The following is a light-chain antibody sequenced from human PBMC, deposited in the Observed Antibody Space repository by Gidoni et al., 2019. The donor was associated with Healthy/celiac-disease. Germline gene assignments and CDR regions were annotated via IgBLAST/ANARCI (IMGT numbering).Light chain of an antibody. Sequence: QSALTQPASVSGSPGQSITISCTGTSSDVGGYNYVSWYQQHPGKAPKLMIYDVIDRPSGVSNRFSGSKSGNTASLTISGLQAEDEADYYCCSYTGSSPYVFGTGTKVTVL. CDR1: SSDVGGYNY. CDR2: DVI. CDR3: CSYTGSSPYV. V-gene: IGLV2-14*01. J-gene: IGLJ1*01.